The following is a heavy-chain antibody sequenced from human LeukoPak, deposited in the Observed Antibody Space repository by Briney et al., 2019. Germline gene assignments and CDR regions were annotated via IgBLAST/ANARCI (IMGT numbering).Heavy chain of an antibody. CDR2: IYSGGST. CDR1: GFTVSSNY. Sequence: GGSLRLSCAASGFTVSSNYMSWVRQAPGKGLEWVSVIYSGGSTYYADSVKGRFTISRDNSKNTLYLQMNSLRVEDTAVYYCAKDRRASSSWYEGGDYWGQGTLVTVSS. J-gene: IGHJ4*02. D-gene: IGHD6-13*01. CDR3: AKDRRASSSWYEGGDY. V-gene: IGHV3-66*01.